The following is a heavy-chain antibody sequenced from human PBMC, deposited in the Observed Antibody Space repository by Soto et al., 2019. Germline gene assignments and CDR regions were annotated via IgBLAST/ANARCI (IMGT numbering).Heavy chain of an antibody. V-gene: IGHV4-59*01. CDR1: GGSIKSYY. CDR2: IYYSGYT. CDR3: ASDRTDPVDRLVYGYFDY. J-gene: IGHJ4*02. Sequence: SETLSLTCTVSGGSIKSYYWSWIRQPPGKGLEWIGYIYYSGYTNYNPSLKSRVTFSLDTSKNQFSLMLRSVTAADTAVYYCASDRTDPVDRLVYGYFDYWGQGTLVTVSS. D-gene: IGHD3-10*01.